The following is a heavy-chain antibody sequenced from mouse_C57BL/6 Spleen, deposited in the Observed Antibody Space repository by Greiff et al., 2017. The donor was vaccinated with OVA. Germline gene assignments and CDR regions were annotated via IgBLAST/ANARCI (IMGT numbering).Heavy chain of an antibody. CDR1: GYTFTEYT. V-gene: IGHV1-62-2*01. D-gene: IGHD2-2*01. J-gene: IGHJ4*01. Sequence: QVQLKQSGAELVKPGASVKLSCKASGYTFTEYTIHWVKQRSGQGLEWIGWFYPGSGSIKYNEKFKDKATLTPDKSSSTVYMELSRLTYEDSAVYVWESSERVYCGYDGGDAMDYWGQGTSVTVSS. CDR2: FYPGSGSI. CDR3: ESSERVYCGYDGGDAMDY.